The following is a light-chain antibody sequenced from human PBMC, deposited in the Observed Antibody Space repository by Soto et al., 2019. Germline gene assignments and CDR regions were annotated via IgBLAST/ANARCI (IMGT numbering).Light chain of an antibody. V-gene: IGKV3-20*01. Sequence: ETVLTQPPATLFLSSGERATLSGRASQSVSSSYLAWYQQKPGQAPRLLIYGASSRATGIPDRFSGSGSGTDFTLTISRLEPEDFAVYYCQQYGSSLWTFGQGTKVDIK. CDR1: QSVSSSY. CDR2: GAS. J-gene: IGKJ1*01. CDR3: QQYGSSLWT.